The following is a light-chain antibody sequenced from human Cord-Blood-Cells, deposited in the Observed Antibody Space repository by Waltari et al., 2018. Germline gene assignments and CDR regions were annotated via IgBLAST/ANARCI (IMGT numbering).Light chain of an antibody. J-gene: IGLJ3*02. CDR3: SSYAASNNLV. V-gene: IGLV2-8*01. CDR2: EVS. Sequence: QSALTQPPSASGSPGQSVTISCTGTSSDVGGYNYVSWYQQHPGKAPKLMIYEVSKRPSAVLDGFCGSKSGNTASLTVTGLQAEDEADYYCSSYAASNNLVFGGGTKLTVL. CDR1: SSDVGGYNY.